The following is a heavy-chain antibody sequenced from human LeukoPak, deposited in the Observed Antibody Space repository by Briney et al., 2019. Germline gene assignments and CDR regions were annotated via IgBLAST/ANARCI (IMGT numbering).Heavy chain of an antibody. Sequence: SETLSLTCTVSGGSISSSSYYWGWIRQPPGKGLEWIGSIYHSGSTYYNPSLKSRVTISVATSKNQFSLKLSSVTAADTAVYYCARRRRDILAGYTFYGMDVWGQGTTVTVSS. CDR1: GGSISSSSYY. V-gene: IGHV4-39*07. CDR2: IYHSGST. D-gene: IGHD3-9*01. J-gene: IGHJ6*02. CDR3: ARRRRDILAGYTFYGMDV.